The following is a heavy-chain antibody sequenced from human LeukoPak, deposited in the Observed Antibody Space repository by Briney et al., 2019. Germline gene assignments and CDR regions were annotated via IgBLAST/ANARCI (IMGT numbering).Heavy chain of an antibody. CDR3: ARAGILTGYRY. Sequence: PGGSLRLSCSASGLTFSSYAMHWVRQAPGKGLEYVSGISSNGGSTYYADSVKGRFTISRDNAKNSLYLQMNSLRAEDTAVYYCARAGILTGYRYWGQGTLVTVSS. J-gene: IGHJ4*02. V-gene: IGHV3-64*04. D-gene: IGHD3-9*01. CDR1: GLTFSSYA. CDR2: ISSNGGST.